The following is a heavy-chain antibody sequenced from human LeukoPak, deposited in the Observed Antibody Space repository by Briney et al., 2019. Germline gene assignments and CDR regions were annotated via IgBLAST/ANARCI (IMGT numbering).Heavy chain of an antibody. CDR2: ISDTGGAT. D-gene: IGHD3-10*01. Sequence: GGSLRLSCAASGFTFSTYAMSWVRQAPGKGLEWVSSISDTGGATYYAESVKGRFTISRDNARNTFYLQLTSPRDEDTALYYCAKGGGSTFDNWGKGILVTVSS. J-gene: IGHJ4*02. CDR1: GFTFSTYA. CDR3: AKGGGSTFDN. V-gene: IGHV3-23*01.